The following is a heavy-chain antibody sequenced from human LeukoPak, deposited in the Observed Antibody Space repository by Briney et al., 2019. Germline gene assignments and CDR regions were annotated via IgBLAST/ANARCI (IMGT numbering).Heavy chain of an antibody. V-gene: IGHV3-48*01. J-gene: IGHJ4*02. Sequence: GGSLRLSCVASGFTFSSYSMNWVRQAPGKGLDWISGINSDSSAIYYADSVKGRFTISRDNAKNSLYLQMNSLRAEDTAVYYCARSYTGYDLWGQGALVTVSS. CDR3: ARSYTGYDL. CDR2: INSDSSAI. CDR1: GFTFSSYS. D-gene: IGHD5-12*01.